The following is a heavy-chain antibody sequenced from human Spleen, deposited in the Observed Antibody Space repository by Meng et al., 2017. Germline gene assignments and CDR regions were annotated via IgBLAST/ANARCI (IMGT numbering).Heavy chain of an antibody. V-gene: IGHV1-3*01. D-gene: IGHD4-23*01. CDR2: INVGNGNP. CDR1: GYPFTSYA. J-gene: IGHJ1*01. Sequence: QVQLVQSGAELKKLGASVKVSCKASGYPFTSYAIHWVRQAPGQRLEWMGWINVGNGNPIYSQKFQGRVTITRNTSISTAYMELSSLRSEDTAVYYCARGGGPTPFQHWGQGTLVTVSS. CDR3: ARGGGPTPFQH.